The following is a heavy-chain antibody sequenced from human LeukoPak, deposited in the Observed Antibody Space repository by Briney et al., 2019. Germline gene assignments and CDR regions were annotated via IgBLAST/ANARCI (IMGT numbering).Heavy chain of an antibody. J-gene: IGHJ4*02. Sequence: SETLSLTCAVYGGSFSGYYWSWIRQPPGKGLEWIGEINHSGSTNYNPSLKSRVTISVDTSKNQFSLKLSSVTAADTAVYYCARGLYNPVDNWGQGTLVTGSS. CDR2: INHSGST. D-gene: IGHD1-14*01. CDR3: ARGLYNPVDN. CDR1: GGSFSGYY. V-gene: IGHV4-34*01.